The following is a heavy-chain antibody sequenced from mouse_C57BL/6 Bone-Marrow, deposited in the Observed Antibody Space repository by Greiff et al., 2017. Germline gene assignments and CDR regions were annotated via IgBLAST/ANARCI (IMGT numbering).Heavy chain of an antibody. J-gene: IGHJ2*01. CDR1: GYTFTDYY. CDR2: INPKNGGT. V-gene: IGHV1-26*01. D-gene: IGHD3-3*01. Sequence: EVQLQQSGPELVKPGASVKISCKASGYTFTDYYMNWVKQSPGKSLEWIGDINPKNGGTSYNQKFKGKATLTVDKSSSTAYMELRSLTSADSAVYYCARGTRYFAYWGQGTTLTVSS. CDR3: ARGTRYFAY.